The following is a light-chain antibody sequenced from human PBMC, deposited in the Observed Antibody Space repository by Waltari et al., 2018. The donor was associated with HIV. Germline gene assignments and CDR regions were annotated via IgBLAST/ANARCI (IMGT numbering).Light chain of an antibody. CDR2: RNN. CDR1: SSNIGSNA. CDR3: AAWDDSLNGPV. Sequence: QSVLTQPPSASGTPGQRVTISCSGSSSNIGSNAANWYQQLPGAAPKLLIYRNNQLPSGVPDRFSASNSGTSASLAISGLQSEDEADYYCAAWDDSLNGPVFGGGTKLTVL. V-gene: IGLV1-44*01. J-gene: IGLJ2*01.